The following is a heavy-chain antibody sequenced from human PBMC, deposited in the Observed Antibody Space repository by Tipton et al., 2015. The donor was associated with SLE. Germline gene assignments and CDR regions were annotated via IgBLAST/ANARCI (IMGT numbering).Heavy chain of an antibody. D-gene: IGHD1-26*01. V-gene: IGHV4-61*01. CDR1: GGSISSSSYY. Sequence: TLSLTCTVSGGSISSSSYYWGWIRQPPGKGLEWIGYIYYSGSTNYNPSLKSRVTISVDTSKNQFSLKLSSVTAADTAVYYCARDGGAKNFDYWGQGTLVTVSS. CDR3: ARDGGAKNFDY. CDR2: IYYSGST. J-gene: IGHJ4*02.